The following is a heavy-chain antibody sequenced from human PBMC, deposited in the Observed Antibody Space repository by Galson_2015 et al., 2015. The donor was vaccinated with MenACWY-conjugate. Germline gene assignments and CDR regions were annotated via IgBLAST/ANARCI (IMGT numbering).Heavy chain of an antibody. Sequence: SVKVSCKASGYTFTTYYMHWVRQAPGQGLEWMGLIRPSGGGGTTYEHMFQGRVTMTGDTSTITDYIDLSSLRSEDTAVYYCVREYRGRRLHCRGQEALVTVSP. V-gene: IGHV1-46*01. CDR2: IRPSGGGGT. CDR3: VREYRGRRLHC. CDR1: GYTFTTYY. J-gene: IGHJ4*02. D-gene: IGHD2-15*01.